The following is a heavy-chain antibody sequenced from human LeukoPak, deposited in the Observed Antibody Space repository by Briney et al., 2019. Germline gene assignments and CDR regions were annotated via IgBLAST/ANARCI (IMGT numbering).Heavy chain of an antibody. CDR3: ARGRYGTVTTRWFDP. J-gene: IGHJ5*02. D-gene: IGHD4-17*01. Sequence: PSETLSLTCTVSGGSISSSSYYWGWIRQPPGKGLEWIGSIYYSGSTYYNPSLKSRVTISVDTSKNQFSLKLSSVTAADTAVYYCARGRYGTVTTRWFDPWGQGTLVTVSS. V-gene: IGHV4-39*07. CDR1: GGSISSSSYY. CDR2: IYYSGST.